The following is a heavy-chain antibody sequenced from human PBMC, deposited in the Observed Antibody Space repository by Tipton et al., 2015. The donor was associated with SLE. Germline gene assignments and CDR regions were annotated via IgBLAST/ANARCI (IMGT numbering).Heavy chain of an antibody. CDR1: GGSISSYY. V-gene: IGHV4-59*01. CDR2: IYYSGST. D-gene: IGHD6-13*01. CDR3: ARGGIAALDC. J-gene: IGHJ4*02. Sequence: TLSLTCTVSGGSISSYYWSWIRQPPGKGLEWIGYIYYSGSTNYNPSLKSRVTISVDTSKNQFSLKLSSVTAADTAVYYCARGGIAALDCWGQGTLVTVSS.